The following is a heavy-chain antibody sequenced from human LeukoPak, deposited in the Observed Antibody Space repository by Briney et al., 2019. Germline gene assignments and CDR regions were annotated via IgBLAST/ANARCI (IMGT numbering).Heavy chain of an antibody. CDR3: VKDRDSSSWYGSWFDP. Sequence: PGGSLRLSCTASGFTFSRYAMHWVRQPPGKGLEYVSAISSPGDSTYYADSVKGRFTISRDNSKNTLYLQMSSLRAEDTAVYYCVKDRDSSSWYGSWFDPWGQGTLVTVSS. D-gene: IGHD6-13*01. V-gene: IGHV3-64D*06. CDR2: ISSPGDST. J-gene: IGHJ5*02. CDR1: GFTFSRYA.